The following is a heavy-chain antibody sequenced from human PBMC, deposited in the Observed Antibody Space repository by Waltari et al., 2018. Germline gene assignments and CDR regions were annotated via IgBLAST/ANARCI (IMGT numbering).Heavy chain of an antibody. CDR1: GFTFSSYA. J-gene: IGHJ4*02. D-gene: IGHD5-12*01. V-gene: IGHV3-23*03. CDR2: IYSGGSST. Sequence: EVQLLESGGGLVQPGGSLRLSCAASGFTFSSYAMSWVRQAPGKGLEWVSVIYSGGSSTYYADSVKGRFTISRDNSKNTLYLQMNSLRAEDTAVYYCAKYSGYDNDDPYYFDYWGQGTLVTVSS. CDR3: AKYSGYDNDDPYYFDY.